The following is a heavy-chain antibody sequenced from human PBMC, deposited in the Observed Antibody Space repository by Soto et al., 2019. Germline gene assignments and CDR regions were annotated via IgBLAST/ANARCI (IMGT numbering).Heavy chain of an antibody. Sequence: GGSLRLSCAASGFTFSSYSMNWVRQAPGKGLEWVSSISSSSSYIYYADSVKGRFTISRDNAKNSRYLQMNSLRAEDTAVYYCARVGDSSGYYEDDYYYYGMDVWGQGTTVTVSS. CDR2: ISSSSSYI. J-gene: IGHJ6*02. D-gene: IGHD3-22*01. CDR3: ARVGDSSGYYEDDYYYYGMDV. CDR1: GFTFSSYS. V-gene: IGHV3-21*01.